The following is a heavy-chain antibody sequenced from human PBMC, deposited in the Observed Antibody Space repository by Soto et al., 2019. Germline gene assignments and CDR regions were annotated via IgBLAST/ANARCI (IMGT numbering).Heavy chain of an antibody. CDR2: IYTSGST. CDR1: GGSISSYY. D-gene: IGHD2-2*01. V-gene: IGHV4-4*07. Sequence: SETLSLTCTVSGGSISSYYWSWIRQPAGKGLEWIGRIYTSGSTNYNPSLKSRVTMSVDTSKNQFSLKLSSVTAADTAVYYCARDTYQLPHKWFDPWGQGTLVTVSS. CDR3: ARDTYQLPHKWFDP. J-gene: IGHJ5*02.